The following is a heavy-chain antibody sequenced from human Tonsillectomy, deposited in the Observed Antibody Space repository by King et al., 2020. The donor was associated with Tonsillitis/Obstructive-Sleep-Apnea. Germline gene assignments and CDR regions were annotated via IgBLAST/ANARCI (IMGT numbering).Heavy chain of an antibody. CDR2: INPNSGGT. D-gene: IGHD2-2*01. CDR3: ARMEYHHDYYYYYGMDV. V-gene: IGHV1-2*02. J-gene: IGHJ6*02. CDR1: GYTFTGYY. Sequence: VQLVESGAEVKKPGASVKVSCKASGYTFTGYYMHWVRQAPGQGLEWMGWINPNSGGTNYAQKFQGRVTMTRDTSISTAYMELSRLRSDDTAVYYCARMEYHHDYYYYYGMDVWGQGTTVTVSS.